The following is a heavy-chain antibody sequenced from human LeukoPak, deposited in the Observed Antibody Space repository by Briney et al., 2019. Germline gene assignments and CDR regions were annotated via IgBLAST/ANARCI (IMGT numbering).Heavy chain of an antibody. CDR3: AKDAKRTSGWYYFDF. Sequence: GGSLRLSCTASGFDFSCYGMGWVRQAPGKGLGWVSAITDTGDRTYFADSMKGRFTISRDNSKNMLYLQMSSLRADDTAVYYCAKDAKRTSGWYYFDFWGQGALVTVSS. CDR1: GFDFSCYG. J-gene: IGHJ4*02. V-gene: IGHV3-23*01. CDR2: ITDTGDRT. D-gene: IGHD6-19*01.